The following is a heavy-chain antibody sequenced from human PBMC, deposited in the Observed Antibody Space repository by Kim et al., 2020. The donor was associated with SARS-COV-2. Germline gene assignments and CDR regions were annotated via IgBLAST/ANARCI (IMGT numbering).Heavy chain of an antibody. V-gene: IGHV5-51*01. Sequence: YSPSFQGQVTISADKSISTAYLQWSSLKASDTAMYYCARSYSGSLLPDYWGQGTLVTVSS. D-gene: IGHD1-26*01. CDR3: ARSYSGSLLPDY. J-gene: IGHJ4*02.